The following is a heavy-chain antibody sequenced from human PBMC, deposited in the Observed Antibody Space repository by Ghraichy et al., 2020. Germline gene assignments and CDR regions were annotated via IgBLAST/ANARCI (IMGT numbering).Heavy chain of an antibody. CDR3: ARRNSRVTLGRFDP. D-gene: IGHD3-16*01. CDR2: INHSGST. Sequence: SETLSLTCAVYGGSFSSYYWSWIRQPPGKGLEWIGEINHSGSTNYNPSLKSRVTISVDTSKNQFSLKLSSVTAADTAVYYCARRNSRVTLGRFDPWGQGTLVTVSS. CDR1: GGSFSSYY. J-gene: IGHJ5*02. V-gene: IGHV4-34*01.